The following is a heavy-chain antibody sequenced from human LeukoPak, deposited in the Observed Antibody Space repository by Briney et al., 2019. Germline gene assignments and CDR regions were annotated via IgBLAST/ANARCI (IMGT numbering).Heavy chain of an antibody. CDR1: AGTFSSYA. V-gene: IGHV1-69*05. Sequence: SVKVSCKASAGTFSSYAISWVRQAPGQGLEWMGRIIPIFGTANYAQKFQGRVTITTDESTSTAYMELSSLRSEDTAVYYCASGYYDSSGYYYLDYWGQGTLVTVSS. D-gene: IGHD3-22*01. CDR3: ASGYYDSSGYYYLDY. CDR2: IIPIFGTA. J-gene: IGHJ4*02.